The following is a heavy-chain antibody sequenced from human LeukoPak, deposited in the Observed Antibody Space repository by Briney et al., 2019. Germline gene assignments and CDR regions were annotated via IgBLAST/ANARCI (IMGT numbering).Heavy chain of an antibody. V-gene: IGHV1-2*02. CDR2: INPNSGGT. CDR3: ARDFAYCSGGSCYSENWFDP. D-gene: IGHD2-15*01. J-gene: IGHJ5*02. Sequence: ASVKVSCKVSGYTLTKLSIHWVRQAPGQGLEWMGWINPNSGGTNYAQKFQGRVTMTRDTSISTAYMELSRLRSDDTAVYYCARDFAYCSGGSCYSENWFDPWGQGTLVTVSS. CDR1: GYTLTKLS.